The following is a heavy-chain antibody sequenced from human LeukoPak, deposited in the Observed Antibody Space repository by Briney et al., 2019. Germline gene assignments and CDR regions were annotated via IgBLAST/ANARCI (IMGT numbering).Heavy chain of an antibody. CDR3: ARDSPISGSYYGGLGY. V-gene: IGHV1-46*01. CDR1: GYIFSIYY. J-gene: IGHJ4*02. Sequence: ASVKVSCKASGYIFSIYYMHWVRQAPGQGLEWMGIINPSGGSTSYAQKFQGRVTMTRDTSTSTVYMELSSLRSEDTAVYYCARDSPISGSYYGGLGYWGQGTLVTVSS. CDR2: INPSGGST. D-gene: IGHD1-26*01.